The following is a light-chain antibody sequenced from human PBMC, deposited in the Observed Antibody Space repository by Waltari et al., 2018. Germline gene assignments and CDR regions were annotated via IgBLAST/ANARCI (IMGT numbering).Light chain of an antibody. J-gene: IGLJ3*02. CDR2: KGS. Sequence: QTVVTQEPSLSVSPGGTVTLTCALTSGSVSTTSYATWYQQTPGQPPRTLVYKGSSRSSGVPDRFSGSVLGNTAALTITGAQADDESNYYCSLYMGSGIWVFGGETKLTVL. CDR3: SLYMGSGIWV. CDR1: SGSVSTTSY. V-gene: IGLV8-61*01.